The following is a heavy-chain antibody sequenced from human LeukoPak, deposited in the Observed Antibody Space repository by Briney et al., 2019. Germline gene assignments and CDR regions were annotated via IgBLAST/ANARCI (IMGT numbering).Heavy chain of an antibody. V-gene: IGHV3-23*01. Sequence: GGSLRLSCAASGFTFSSYSMNWVRQAPGKGLEWVSSIVGSGTTPYYADSVKGRFTISRDNSKNTLYLLVNSLRAEDTAVYYCAKCKAVADDTFDIWGQGTMVTVSS. CDR2: IVGSGTTP. J-gene: IGHJ3*02. CDR3: AKCKAVADDTFDI. D-gene: IGHD6-19*01. CDR1: GFTFSSYS.